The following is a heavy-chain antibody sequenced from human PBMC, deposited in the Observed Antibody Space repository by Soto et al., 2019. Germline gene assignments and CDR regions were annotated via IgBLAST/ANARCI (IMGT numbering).Heavy chain of an antibody. D-gene: IGHD4-17*01. CDR3: ARDTVGISSPGVY. CDR1: GDSINGYY. CDR2: IYTSGTT. Sequence: SETLSLTCTVSGDSINGYYWTWIRQPAGKGLEWIGRIYTSGTTSYSPSLKSRVTMSLDTSKNHFSLRLTSVTAADTAVYYCARDTVGISSPGVYWGRGTLVTVSS. J-gene: IGHJ4*02. V-gene: IGHV4-4*07.